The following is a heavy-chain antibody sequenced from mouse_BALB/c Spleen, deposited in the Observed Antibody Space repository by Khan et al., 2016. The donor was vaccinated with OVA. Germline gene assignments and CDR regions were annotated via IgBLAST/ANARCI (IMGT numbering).Heavy chain of an antibody. J-gene: IGHJ4*01. CDR3: ATSNPFYAMDD. V-gene: IGHV9-2-1*01. CDR2: INTETGEP. Sequence: QIQLVQSGPELKKPGETVKISCKASGYSFTDYSMHWVKQAPGKGLKWMGWINTETGEPTYADDFKGRFAFSLETSVSTAYLQINNLKNEDTATXFCATSNPFYAMDDCGQGTSVTVSS. D-gene: IGHD4-1*01. CDR1: GYSFTDYS.